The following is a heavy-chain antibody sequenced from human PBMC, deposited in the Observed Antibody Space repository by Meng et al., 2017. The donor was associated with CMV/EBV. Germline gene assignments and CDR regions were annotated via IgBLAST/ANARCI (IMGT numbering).Heavy chain of an antibody. CDR1: GFTFSDYY. CDR3: ARAAGSLLRYYFDY. V-gene: IGHV3-11*06. Sequence: GGSLRLSCAASGFTFSDYYMSWIRQAPGKGLEWVSSISSSSSYIYYADSVKGRFTISRDNAKNSLYLQMNSLRAEDTAVYYCARAAGSLLRYYFDYWGQGTLVTVSS. D-gene: IGHD3-10*01. CDR2: ISSSSSYI. J-gene: IGHJ4*02.